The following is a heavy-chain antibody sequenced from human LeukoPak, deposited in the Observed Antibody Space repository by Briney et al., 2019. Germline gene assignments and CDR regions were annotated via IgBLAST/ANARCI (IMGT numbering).Heavy chain of an antibody. V-gene: IGHV1-46*01. CDR1: GYTFTSYY. CDR2: INPSGGST. J-gene: IGHJ5*02. D-gene: IGHD3-3*01. CDR3: ARGPHKRTYDRDNWFDP. Sequence: ASVKVSCKASGYTFTSYYIHWVRQAPGQGLEWMGIINPSGGSTTYAQKFQGRVTMTRDMSTSTVYMELSSLRSEDTAVYYCARGPHKRTYDRDNWFDPWGQGTLVTVSS.